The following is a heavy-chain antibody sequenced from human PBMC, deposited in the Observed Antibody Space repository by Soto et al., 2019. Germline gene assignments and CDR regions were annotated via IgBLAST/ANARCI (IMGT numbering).Heavy chain of an antibody. J-gene: IGHJ4*02. CDR3: ARERYSYGPFYFDY. V-gene: IGHV3-11*01. CDR2: ITSSGSTT. Sequence: GGSLRLSCAASGFTFSDYYMSWIRQAPGKGLEWVSSITSSGSTTYYTDSVKGRFTISRDNAKNSLYLQMNSLRAEDTAVYYCARERYSYGPFYFDYWGQGTLVTVSS. D-gene: IGHD5-18*01. CDR1: GFTFSDYY.